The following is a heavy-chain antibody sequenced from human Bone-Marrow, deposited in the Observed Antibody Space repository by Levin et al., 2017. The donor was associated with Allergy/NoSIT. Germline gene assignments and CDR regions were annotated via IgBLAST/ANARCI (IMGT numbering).Heavy chain of an antibody. D-gene: IGHD3-10*01. CDR2: IYHSGGT. V-gene: IGHV4-4*02. CDR1: GGSINSTNW. J-gene: IGHJ4*02. Sequence: SETLSLTCAVSGGSINSTNWWSWVRQPPGKGLEWIGEIYHSGGTNYSPSLKSRVTISVDRSKNHFSLNLRSVTAADTALYYCATRPRVLLWLGELSPFDYWGQGILVTVSS. CDR3: ATRPRVLLWLGELSPFDY.